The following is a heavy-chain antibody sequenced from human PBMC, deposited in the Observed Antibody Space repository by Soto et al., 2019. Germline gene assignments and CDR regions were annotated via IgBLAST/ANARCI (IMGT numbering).Heavy chain of an antibody. CDR3: ARVGQPPSDY. V-gene: IGHV4-34*12. D-gene: IGHD2-2*01. CDR1: GGSFSGYY. J-gene: IGHJ4*02. CDR2: IIHTGST. Sequence: SETLSLTCAVSGGSFSGYYWSWIRQPPGKGLEWIGEIIHTGSTNYNPSLKSRITISVDTSKKQSSLKLSSVTAADTAVYYCARVGQPPSDYWGQGTLVTVSS.